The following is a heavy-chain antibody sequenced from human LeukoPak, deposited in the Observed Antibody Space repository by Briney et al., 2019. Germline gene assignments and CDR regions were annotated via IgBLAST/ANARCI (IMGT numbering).Heavy chain of an antibody. CDR1: GGSFSGYY. V-gene: IGHV4-59*01. CDR2: IYYSGST. CDR3: ARALSYCSGGSCYDWFDP. J-gene: IGHJ5*02. Sequence: SETLSLTCAVYGGSFSGYYWSWIRQPPGKGLEWIGYIYYSGSTNYNPSLKSRVTISVDTSKNQFSLKLSSVTAADTAVYYCARALSYCSGGSCYDWFDPWGQGTLVTVSS. D-gene: IGHD2-15*01.